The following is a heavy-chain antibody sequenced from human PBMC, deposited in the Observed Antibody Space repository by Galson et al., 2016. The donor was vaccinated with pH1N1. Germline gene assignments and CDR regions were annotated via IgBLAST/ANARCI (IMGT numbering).Heavy chain of an antibody. CDR3: ARGQASVSTSYYYGMDV. J-gene: IGHJ6*02. D-gene: IGHD4-11*01. Sequence: SVKVSCKASGGTFNNYPISWLRQAPGHGLEWMGRIIPIFGTANYAQKFQGRVTITADKSTSTAYMELSSLRSEDTAVYYCARGQASVSTSYYYGMDVGGQGTTVTVSS. CDR2: IIPIFGTA. V-gene: IGHV1-69*06. CDR1: GGTFNNYP.